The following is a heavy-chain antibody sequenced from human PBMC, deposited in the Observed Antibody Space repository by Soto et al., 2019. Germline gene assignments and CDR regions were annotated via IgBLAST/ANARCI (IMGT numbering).Heavy chain of an antibody. Sequence: SETLSLTCTVSGGSISSGGYYWSWIRQHPGKGLEWIGYIYYSGSTYYNPSLKSRVTISVDTSKNQFSLKLSSVTAADTAVYYWAILAPGTYYAPYSFAYWGQGPRVPAPS. CDR1: GGSISSGGYY. CDR3: AILAPGTYYAPYSFAY. D-gene: IGHD1-26*01. CDR2: IYYSGST. J-gene: IGHJ4*02. V-gene: IGHV4-31*03.